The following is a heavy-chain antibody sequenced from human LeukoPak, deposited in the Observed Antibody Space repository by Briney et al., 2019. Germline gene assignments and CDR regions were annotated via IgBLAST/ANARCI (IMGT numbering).Heavy chain of an antibody. Sequence: GGSLRLSCAASGFTFSRYWMTWVRQAPGKGLEWVANIKEDGSEKYYVDSVKGRFTISRDNAKNSLYLQMNSLRAEDTAVYYCASRYCSGGSCYVHFDYWGQGTLVTVSS. J-gene: IGHJ4*02. V-gene: IGHV3-7*01. D-gene: IGHD2-15*01. CDR3: ASRYCSGGSCYVHFDY. CDR1: GFTFSRYW. CDR2: IKEDGSEK.